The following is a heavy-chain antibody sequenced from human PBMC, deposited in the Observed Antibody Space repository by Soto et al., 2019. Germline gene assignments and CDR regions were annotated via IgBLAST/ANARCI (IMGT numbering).Heavy chain of an antibody. Sequence: QVQLVQSGAEVKKPGASVKVSCQASGYTFTNYYLHWVRQAPGQGLEWMGWISPRTGGTKYAQTFQGRVTLTRDTSITTAYMELSSLRSDDTAVYYCARDPSIETITDWYFNFWGRCTLVTVSS. CDR1: GYTFTNYY. CDR3: ARDPSIETITDWYFNF. CDR2: ISPRTGGT. D-gene: IGHD2-21*01. V-gene: IGHV1-2*02. J-gene: IGHJ2*01.